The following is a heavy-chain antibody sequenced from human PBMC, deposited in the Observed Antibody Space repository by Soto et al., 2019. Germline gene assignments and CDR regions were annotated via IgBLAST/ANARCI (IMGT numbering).Heavy chain of an antibody. CDR3: ATTSRSYYVSGSYKNYYYYMDV. D-gene: IGHD3-10*01. CDR2: IYYSGST. V-gene: IGHV4-39*01. Sequence: SETLSLTCTVSGGSISSSSYYWGWIRQPPGKGLEWIGSIYYSGSTYYNPSLKSRVTISVDTSKNQFSLKLSSVTAADTAVYYCATTSRSYYVSGSYKNYYYYMDVWGKGTTVTVSS. J-gene: IGHJ6*03. CDR1: GGSISSSSYY.